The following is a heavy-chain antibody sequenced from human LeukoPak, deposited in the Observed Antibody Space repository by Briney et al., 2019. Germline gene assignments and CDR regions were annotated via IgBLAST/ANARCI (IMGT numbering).Heavy chain of an antibody. D-gene: IGHD3-22*01. CDR3: AKSFYDSSGYFDY. J-gene: IGHJ4*02. CDR2: ISYDGSNK. V-gene: IGHV3-30*18. CDR1: GFTFSSYG. Sequence: GGSLRLSCAASGFTFSSYGMHWVRQAPGKGLEWVAVISYDGSNKYYADSVKGRFTISRDDSKNTLYLQMNSLRAEDTAVYYCAKSFYDSSGYFDYWGQGTLVTVSS.